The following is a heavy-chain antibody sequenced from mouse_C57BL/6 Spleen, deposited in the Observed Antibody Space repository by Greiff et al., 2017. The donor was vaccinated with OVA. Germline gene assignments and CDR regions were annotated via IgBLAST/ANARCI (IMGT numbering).Heavy chain of an antibody. CDR2: IYPGSGNT. CDR1: GYSFTSYY. CDR3: ARSRWLLLDY. Sequence: QVQLQQSGPELVKPGASVKISCKASGYSFTSYYIHWVKQRPGQGLEWIGWIYPGSGNTKYNEKFKGKATLTADTSSSTAYMQLSSLTSEDSAVYYCARSRWLLLDYWGQGTTLTVSS. J-gene: IGHJ2*01. V-gene: IGHV1-66*01. D-gene: IGHD2-3*01.